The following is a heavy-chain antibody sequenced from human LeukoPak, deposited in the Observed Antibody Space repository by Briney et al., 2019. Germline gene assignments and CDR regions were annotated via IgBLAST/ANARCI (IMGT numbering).Heavy chain of an antibody. CDR3: AKDPLGAGPDFDC. J-gene: IGHJ4*02. Sequence: PGGSLRLSCATSGFTFSSYTMNWVRQAPGKGLEWVSGISGSDGSTYYADSVKGRFTISRDNSKNTLYLQMNSLRVEDTAVYYCAKDPLGAGPDFDCWGQGTLVTVSS. CDR2: ISGSDGST. V-gene: IGHV3-23*01. D-gene: IGHD3-10*01. CDR1: GFTFSSYT.